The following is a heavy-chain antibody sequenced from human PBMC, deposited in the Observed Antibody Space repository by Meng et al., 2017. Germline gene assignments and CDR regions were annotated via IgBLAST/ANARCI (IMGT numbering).Heavy chain of an antibody. CDR3: AKVGATMVRGVIMGNYFDY. V-gene: IGHV3-23*01. CDR1: GFTFCGYA. Sequence: GESLKISCAASGFTFCGYAMSWVRQAPGKGLEWVSAISGSGGSTDYADSVKGRFTISRDNSKNTLYLQMNSLRAEDTAVYYCAKVGATMVRGVIMGNYFDYWGQGTLVTVSS. CDR2: ISGSGGST. J-gene: IGHJ4*02. D-gene: IGHD3-10*01.